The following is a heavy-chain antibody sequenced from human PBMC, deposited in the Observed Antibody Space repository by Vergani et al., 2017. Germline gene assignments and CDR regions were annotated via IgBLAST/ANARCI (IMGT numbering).Heavy chain of an antibody. V-gene: IGHV4-30-4*08. D-gene: IGHD3-10*01. J-gene: IGHJ6*02. CDR1: GGSISSGDYY. CDR3: ARVGLVRGVSYCYYYYGMDV. CDR2: IYYSGST. Sequence: QVQLQESGPGLVKPSQTLSLTCTVSGGSISSGDYYWSWIRQPPGKGREWIGYIYYSGSTYYNPSLKSRVTISVDTSKNQFSLKLSSVTAADTALYYCARVGLVRGVSYCYYYYGMDVWGQGTTVTVSS.